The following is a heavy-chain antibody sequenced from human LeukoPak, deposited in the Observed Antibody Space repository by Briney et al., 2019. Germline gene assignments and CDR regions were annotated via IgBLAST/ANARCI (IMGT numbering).Heavy chain of an antibody. CDR2: INPNSGGT. CDR3: ARDVVAATNWFDP. V-gene: IGHV1-2*02. D-gene: IGHD6-25*01. CDR1: GYTFTGYY. J-gene: IGHJ5*02. Sequence: ASVKVSCKASGYTFTGYYMHWVRQAPGQGLEWMGWINPNSGGTNYEQKFQGRITMTRDTYISTAYMELSRLRSEDTAVYYCARDVVAATNWFDPWGQGTLVTVSS.